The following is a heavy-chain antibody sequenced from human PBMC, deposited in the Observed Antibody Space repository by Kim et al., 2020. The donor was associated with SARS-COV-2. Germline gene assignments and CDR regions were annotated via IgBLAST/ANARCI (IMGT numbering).Heavy chain of an antibody. V-gene: IGHV4-59*01. J-gene: IGHJ4*02. CDR1: GGSISTYY. CDR2: IYYSGST. Sequence: SETLSLTCTVSGGSISTYYWSWIRQPPGKGLEWIGYIYYSGSTTYNPSLKSRVTISVDTSKNQFSLKLNSVTAADTAVYYCARGDSGYAYFDFWGRGTL. CDR3: ARGDSGYAYFDF. D-gene: IGHD5-12*01.